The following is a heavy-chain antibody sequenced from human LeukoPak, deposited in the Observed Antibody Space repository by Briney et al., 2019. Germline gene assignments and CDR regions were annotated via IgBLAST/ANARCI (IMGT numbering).Heavy chain of an antibody. V-gene: IGHV3-30*02. CDR3: AKASDSANYYFDS. CDR1: GFTFSSYG. D-gene: IGHD1-26*01. CDR2: IQDEGISK. J-gene: IGHJ4*01. Sequence: GGSLRLSCTASGFTFSSYGMQWVRQAPGKGPEWVAHIQDEGISKTYADSVKGRFAISRDNSKNMVYLDMASLTVADTALYYCAKASDSANYYFDSWGDGTLVIVSS.